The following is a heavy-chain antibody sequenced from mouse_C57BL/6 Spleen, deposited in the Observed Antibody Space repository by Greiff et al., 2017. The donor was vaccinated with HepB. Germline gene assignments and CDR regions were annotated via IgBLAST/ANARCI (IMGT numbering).Heavy chain of an antibody. CDR2: IDPETGGT. V-gene: IGHV1-15*01. CDR1: GYTFTDYA. J-gene: IGHJ2*01. CDR3: TRGDGGDY. D-gene: IGHD1-2*01. Sequence: VQLQQSGDELVRPGASVTLSCKASGYTFTDYAMHWVKQTPVHGLEWIGAIDPETGGTAYNQKFKGKAILTADKYSSTAYMELRSLTSEDSAVYYCTRGDGGDYWGQGTTLTVSA.